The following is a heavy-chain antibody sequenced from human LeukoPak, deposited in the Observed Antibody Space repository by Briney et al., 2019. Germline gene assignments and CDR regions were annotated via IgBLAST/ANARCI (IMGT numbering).Heavy chain of an antibody. D-gene: IGHD6-19*01. Sequence: GGSLRLSCAASGFTFSSYSMNWVRQAPGKGLEWVSSISSSSSYIYYADSVKGRFTISRDNAKNSLYLQMSSLRAEDTAVYYCARDRSSSGWLYYFDYWGQGTLVTVSS. CDR2: ISSSSSYI. J-gene: IGHJ4*02. CDR1: GFTFSSYS. V-gene: IGHV3-21*01. CDR3: ARDRSSSGWLYYFDY.